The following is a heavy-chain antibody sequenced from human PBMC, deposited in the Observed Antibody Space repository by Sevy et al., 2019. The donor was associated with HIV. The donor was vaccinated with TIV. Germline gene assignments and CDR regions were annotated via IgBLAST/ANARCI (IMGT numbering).Heavy chain of an antibody. Sequence: VSVKVSCKASGYTFTGYYMHWVRQAPGQGLEWMGRINPNSGGTNYAQKFQGRVTMTRDTSISTAYMELSRLRSDDTAVYYCVVNFLVAGSPASYYFDYWGQGTLVTVSS. CDR3: VVNFLVAGSPASYYFDY. V-gene: IGHV1-2*06. J-gene: IGHJ4*02. D-gene: IGHD6-19*01. CDR1: GYTFTGYY. CDR2: INPNSGGT.